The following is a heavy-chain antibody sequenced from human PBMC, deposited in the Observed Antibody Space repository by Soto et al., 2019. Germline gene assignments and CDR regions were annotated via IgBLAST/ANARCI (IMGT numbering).Heavy chain of an antibody. CDR1: GFTFSSYA. CDR3: ARDPRNGRWLQPDLDY. V-gene: IGHV3-30-3*01. Sequence: QVQLVESGGGVVQPGRSLRLSCAASGFTFSSYAMHWVRQAPGKGLEWVALISYDGSNKYYADSVKGRFTISRDNSKNTLYLQMNGVGAEDTAVYYCARDPRNGRWLQPDLDYWGQGTLVTVSS. J-gene: IGHJ4*02. D-gene: IGHD5-12*01. CDR2: ISYDGSNK.